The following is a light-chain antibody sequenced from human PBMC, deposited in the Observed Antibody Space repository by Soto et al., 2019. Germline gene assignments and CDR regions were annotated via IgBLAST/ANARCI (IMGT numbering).Light chain of an antibody. CDR3: QQSYSTPLT. Sequence: DIHMTQSQSSLSASVGDRVTISCRASQSISSYLNWYQQKPGKAPKLLIYAASSLQSGVPSRFSGSGSGTDSTLTISSLQPEDFATYYCQQSYSTPLTFGGGTKV. CDR2: AAS. CDR1: QSISSY. V-gene: IGKV1-39*01. J-gene: IGKJ4*01.